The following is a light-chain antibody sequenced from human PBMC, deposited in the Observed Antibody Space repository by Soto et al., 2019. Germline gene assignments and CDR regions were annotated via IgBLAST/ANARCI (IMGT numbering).Light chain of an antibody. CDR1: QAVSSIL. CDR2: GAS. Sequence: EVVLTQSLGTLSLSPGERATLSCRASQAVSSILLAWYQQKPGQAPRLLIYGASSRATGIPDRFSGSGSGTDFTLTVSRLEPEDFAVYYCQQHGTSPIFGGGTKVDIK. J-gene: IGKJ4*01. V-gene: IGKV3-20*01. CDR3: QQHGTSPI.